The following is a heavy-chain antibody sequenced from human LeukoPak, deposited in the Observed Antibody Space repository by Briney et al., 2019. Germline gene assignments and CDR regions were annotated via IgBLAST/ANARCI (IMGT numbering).Heavy chain of an antibody. CDR3: AKYVTRSSTSPLDY. D-gene: IGHD6-6*01. V-gene: IGHV3-21*04. CDR2: ISSSSSYI. CDR1: GFTFSSYS. Sequence: GGSLRLSCAASGFTFSSYSMNWVRQAPGKGLEWVSSISSSSSYIYYADSVKGRFTISRDNAKNSLYLQMNSLRAEDTAVYYCAKYVTRSSTSPLDYWGQGTLVTVSS. J-gene: IGHJ4*02.